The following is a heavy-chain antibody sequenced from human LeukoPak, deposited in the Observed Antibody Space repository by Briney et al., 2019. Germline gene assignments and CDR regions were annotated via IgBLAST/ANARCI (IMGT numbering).Heavy chain of an antibody. CDR2: IYTSGST. D-gene: IGHD3-10*01. J-gene: IGHJ5*02. Sequence: SETLSLTCTVSGGSISSYYWSWIRQPAGKGLEWIGRIYTSGSTNYNPSLKSRVTMSVDTSKNQFSLKLSSVTAADTAVYYCARGLYYYGSGSLNWFDPWGQGTLVTVSS. V-gene: IGHV4-4*07. CDR1: GGSISSYY. CDR3: ARGLYYYGSGSLNWFDP.